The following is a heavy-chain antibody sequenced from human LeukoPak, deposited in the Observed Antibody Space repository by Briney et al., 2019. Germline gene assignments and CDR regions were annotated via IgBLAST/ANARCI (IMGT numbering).Heavy chain of an antibody. CDR1: GFIFSNYY. D-gene: IGHD4-17*01. V-gene: IGHV3-74*01. J-gene: IGHJ4*02. Sequence: PGGSLRLSCAASGFIFSNYYMHWVRQPPGKGLVWVSHINSDGSDINYADSVKGRFTISRDNSKNTLYLQMNSLRAEDTAVYYCARAWGYGDYAYYFDYWGQGTLVTVSS. CDR2: INSDGSDI. CDR3: ARAWGYGDYAYYFDY.